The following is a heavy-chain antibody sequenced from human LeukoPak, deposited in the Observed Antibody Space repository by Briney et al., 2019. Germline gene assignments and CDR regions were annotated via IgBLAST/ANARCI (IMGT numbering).Heavy chain of an antibody. D-gene: IGHD3-10*01. Sequence: GGSLRLSCAASGFDIYNDWMSWVRQAPGRGLEWVGRIKSKSAGGTTDYAAPVNGRFIISRDDSKNTLYLQMNSLKTEDTAMYYCTLIKGWGSGTYYLDYWGQGTLVTVSS. CDR2: IKSKSAGGTT. J-gene: IGHJ4*02. CDR1: GFDIYNDW. V-gene: IGHV3-15*01. CDR3: TLIKGWGSGTYYLDY.